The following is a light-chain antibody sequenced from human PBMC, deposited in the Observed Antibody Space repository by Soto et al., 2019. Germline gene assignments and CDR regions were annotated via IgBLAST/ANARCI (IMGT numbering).Light chain of an antibody. CDR2: AAS. V-gene: IGKV3-20*01. CDR1: QSVSSSF. CDR3: QQYGSSVFS. Sequence: EIVLTQSPGTLSLSPGERATLSCMASQSVSSSFLAWYQQKPGQAPRLLIYAASRRATGIPDRFSGSGSGTDFTLTISRLEPEDFAVYYCQQYGSSVFSFGPGTKVDIK. J-gene: IGKJ3*01.